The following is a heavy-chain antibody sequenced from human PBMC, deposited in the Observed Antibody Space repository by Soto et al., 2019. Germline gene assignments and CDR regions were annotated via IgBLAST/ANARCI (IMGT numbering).Heavy chain of an antibody. J-gene: IGHJ6*02. CDR2: ISSRSRSI. CDR3: ARGQGYGPPQRGNGMDV. Sequence: GGSLRLSCAASGFTFSSYSMHWVRQAPGKGLEWVSSISSRSRSIYYADSVKGRFTISRDNSKNTLYLQMNSLRAEDTAVYYCARGQGYGPPQRGNGMDVWGQGTTVTVSS. D-gene: IGHD5-18*01. CDR1: GFTFSSYS. V-gene: IGHV3-21*01.